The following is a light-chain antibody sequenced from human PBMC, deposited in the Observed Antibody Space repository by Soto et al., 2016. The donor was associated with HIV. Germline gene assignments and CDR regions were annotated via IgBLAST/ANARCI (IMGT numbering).Light chain of an antibody. CDR3: QVWDSTYDRPV. CDR1: NIGSKS. J-gene: IGLJ3*02. Sequence: SYELTRPPSVSVAPGKTARITCGGDNIGSKSVQWYQQKSGQAPGLVVYEDTGRPSEIPERFSGSNSGNTATLTISRVEAGDEADYYCQVWDSTYDRPVFGGGTKLSVL. CDR2: EDT. V-gene: IGLV3-21*03.